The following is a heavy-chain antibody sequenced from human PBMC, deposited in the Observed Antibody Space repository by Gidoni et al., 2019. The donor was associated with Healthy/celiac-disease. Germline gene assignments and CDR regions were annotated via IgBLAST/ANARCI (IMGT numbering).Heavy chain of an antibody. D-gene: IGHD3-16*01. Sequence: EVQLVESGGGLVQPGGSLKLSCAASGFTFSGSAMHWVRQASGKGLEWVGRIRSKANSYATAYAASVKGRFTISRDDSKNTAYLQMNSLKTEDTAVYYCTSRWGTDAFDIWGQGTMVTVSS. V-gene: IGHV3-73*02. CDR3: TSRWGTDAFDI. CDR2: IRSKANSYAT. J-gene: IGHJ3*02. CDR1: GFTFSGSA.